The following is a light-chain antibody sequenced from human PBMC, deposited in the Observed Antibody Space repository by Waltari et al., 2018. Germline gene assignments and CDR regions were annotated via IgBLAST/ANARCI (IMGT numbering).Light chain of an antibody. CDR3: CSYAGRGTYV. V-gene: IGLV2-23*02. J-gene: IGLJ1*01. CDR1: TIHVGCYEL. CDR2: EVC. Sequence: QSALTQPASVSGTPGQSITISCSGTTIHVGCYELVSWYQQHPGAAPKLLICEVCKRPPDPSSRDSGAKSGSTASLTISGLQPEDEADYYCCSYAGRGTYVFGSGTKVTVL.